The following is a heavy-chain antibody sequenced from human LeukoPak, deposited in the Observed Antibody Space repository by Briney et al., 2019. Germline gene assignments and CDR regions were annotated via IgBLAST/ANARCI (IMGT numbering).Heavy chain of an antibody. J-gene: IGHJ4*02. Sequence: HGESLKISCRASGYKFTNYRIGWVRQMPGRGLEWMGIIYPGDSDTRYSPSFQGQVTISADKSISTAYLQWSSLKASDTAMYYCAREGRSSSPMDYWGQGTLVTVSS. CDR3: AREGRSSSPMDY. D-gene: IGHD6-6*01. V-gene: IGHV5-51*01. CDR2: IYPGDSDT. CDR1: GYKFTNYR.